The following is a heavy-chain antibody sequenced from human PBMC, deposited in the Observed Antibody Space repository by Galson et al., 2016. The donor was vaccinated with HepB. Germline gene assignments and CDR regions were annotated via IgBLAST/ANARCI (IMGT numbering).Heavy chain of an antibody. CDR1: GFTFRTSW. Sequence: SLRLSCAASGFTFRTSWMSWVRQPPGKGPEWVANINPDGSQTYYVDSVKGRFNISKDNAKNSLYLRMNCLRADDTAVYYCARDPMRFACDLWGQGTTVTVSS. CDR3: ARDPMRFACDL. V-gene: IGHV3-7*01. J-gene: IGHJ6*02. CDR2: INPDGSQT. D-gene: IGHD2-21*01.